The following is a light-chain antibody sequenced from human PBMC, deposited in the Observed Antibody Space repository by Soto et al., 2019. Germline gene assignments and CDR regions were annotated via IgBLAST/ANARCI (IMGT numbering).Light chain of an antibody. CDR1: QSVSSSY. CDR3: QQYGSSPYT. CDR2: VAS. J-gene: IGKJ2*01. V-gene: IGKV3-20*01. Sequence: EIVLTQSPGTLSLSPGERATLSCRASQSVSSSYLAWYQQKPGQAPRLLMYVASNRATGIPDRFSGSGSGTAFTLTISRLEPEDFEVYYCQQYGSSPYTFGQGTKLEIK.